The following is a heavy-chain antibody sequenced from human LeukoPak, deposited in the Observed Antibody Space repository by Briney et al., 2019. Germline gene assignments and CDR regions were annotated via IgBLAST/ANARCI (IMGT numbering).Heavy chain of an antibody. CDR2: ISSSGSTI. CDR3: ARVTRYFDWLSMANWFDP. CDR1: GFTFSSYE. D-gene: IGHD3-9*01. J-gene: IGHJ5*02. Sequence: PGGSLRLSCAASGFTFSSYEMNWVRQAPGKGVEWVSYISSSGSTIYYADSVKGRFTISRDNAKNSLYLQMNSLRAEDTAVYYCARVTRYFDWLSMANWFDPWGQGTLVTVSS. V-gene: IGHV3-48*03.